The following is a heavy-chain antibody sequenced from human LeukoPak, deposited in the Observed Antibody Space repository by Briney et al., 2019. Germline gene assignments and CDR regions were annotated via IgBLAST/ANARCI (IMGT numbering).Heavy chain of an antibody. Sequence: GGSLRLSCTASGFSFSSYWMYWVRQGPGKGLEWVSRIKSDGTGTNYADSVKGRFTISRDNSKNTLYLQMNSLRAEDTALYYCARGGLTIFGVVNYMDVWGKGTTVTVSS. J-gene: IGHJ6*03. CDR2: IKSDGTGT. D-gene: IGHD3-3*01. CDR1: GFSFSSYW. CDR3: ARGGLTIFGVVNYMDV. V-gene: IGHV3-74*01.